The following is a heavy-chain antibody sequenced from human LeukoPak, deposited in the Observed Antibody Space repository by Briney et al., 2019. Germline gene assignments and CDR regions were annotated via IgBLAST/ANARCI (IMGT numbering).Heavy chain of an antibody. CDR1: GGSFSGYY. Sequence: TASETLSLTCAVYGGSFSGYYWSWIRQPPGKGLEWIGEINHSGSTNYNPSLKSRVTISVDTSKNQFSLKLSSATAADTAVYYCARGSRYYGSGSYYRWFDPWGQGTLVTVSS. D-gene: IGHD3-10*01. J-gene: IGHJ5*02. CDR3: ARGSRYYGSGSYYRWFDP. V-gene: IGHV4-34*01. CDR2: INHSGST.